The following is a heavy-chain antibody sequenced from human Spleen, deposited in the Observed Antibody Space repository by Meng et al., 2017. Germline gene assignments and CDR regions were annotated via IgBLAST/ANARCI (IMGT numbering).Heavy chain of an antibody. Sequence: VHLQQWGARLVKPSETLSLTCAVYGGSFSGYYWSWIRQPPGKGLEWIGEINHSGSTNYNPSLKSRVTISVDTSKNQFSLKLSSVTAADTAVYYCARLIFDYGGNSGGGTFDYWGQGTLVTVSS. V-gene: IGHV4-34*01. CDR1: GGSFSGYY. CDR2: INHSGST. J-gene: IGHJ4*02. CDR3: ARLIFDYGGNSGGGTFDY. D-gene: IGHD4-23*01.